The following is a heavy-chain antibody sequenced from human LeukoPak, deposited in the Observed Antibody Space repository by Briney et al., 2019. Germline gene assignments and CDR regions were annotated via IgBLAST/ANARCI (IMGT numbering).Heavy chain of an antibody. Sequence: GGSLRLSCAASGFTFSSYSMNWVRQAPGKGLEGVSSISSSSSYIYYAASVKGRFSISRDNAKNSLYLRMNSLRAEDTAVYYCARVGLVRGEDDYWGQGTLVTVSS. D-gene: IGHD3-10*01. V-gene: IGHV3-21*01. J-gene: IGHJ4*02. CDR2: ISSSSSYI. CDR3: ARVGLVRGEDDY. CDR1: GFTFSSYS.